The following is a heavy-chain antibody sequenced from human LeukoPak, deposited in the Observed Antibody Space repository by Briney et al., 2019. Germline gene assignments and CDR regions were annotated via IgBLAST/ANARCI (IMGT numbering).Heavy chain of an antibody. V-gene: IGHV4-39*01. J-gene: IGHJ4*02. CDR1: GGSISSSSYY. Sequence: TSETLSLTCTVSGGSISSSSYYWGWIRQPPGKGLEWIGSIYYSGSTYYNPSLKSRVTISVDTSKNQFSLKLSSVTAADTAVYYCARHGRVEYDYWGQGTLVTVSS. CDR2: IYYSGST. D-gene: IGHD2/OR15-2a*01. CDR3: ARHGRVEYDY.